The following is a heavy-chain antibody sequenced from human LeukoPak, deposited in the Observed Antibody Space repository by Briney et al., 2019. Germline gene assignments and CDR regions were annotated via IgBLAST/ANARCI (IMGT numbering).Heavy chain of an antibody. CDR1: GFTFSSYS. J-gene: IGHJ6*03. Sequence: GGSLRLSCAASGFTFSSYSMDWVRQAPGKGLEWVSSISSSTSYIYYADSVKGRFTISRDNAKNSLYLQMNSLRAEDTAVYYCARDLLGYNYHYMDVWGKGTTVTVSS. D-gene: IGHD3-16*02. CDR2: ISSSTSYI. CDR3: ARDLLGYNYHYMDV. V-gene: IGHV3-21*01.